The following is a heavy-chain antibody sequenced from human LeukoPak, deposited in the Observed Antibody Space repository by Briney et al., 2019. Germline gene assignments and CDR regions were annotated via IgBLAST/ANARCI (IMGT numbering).Heavy chain of an antibody. CDR2: IIPIFGTA. V-gene: IGHV1-69*06. D-gene: IGHD3-9*01. CDR1: GGTFSSYA. Sequence: SVKVSCEASGGTFSSYAISWVRQAPGQGLEWMGGIIPIFGTANYAQKFQGRVTITADKSTSTAYMELSSLRSEDTAVYYCARLSDILTGYYGYWGQGTLVTASS. CDR3: ARLSDILTGYYGY. J-gene: IGHJ4*02.